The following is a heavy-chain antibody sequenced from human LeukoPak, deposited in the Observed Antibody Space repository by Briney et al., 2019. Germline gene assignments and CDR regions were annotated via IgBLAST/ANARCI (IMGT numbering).Heavy chain of an antibody. CDR2: ISSSSSTI. CDR3: ASPPLRGYSGYEDY. J-gene: IGHJ4*02. D-gene: IGHD5-12*01. Sequence: GSLRLSCAASGFTFSSYAMSWVRPAPGKGLEWVSYISSSSSTIYYADSVKGRFTISRDNAKNSLYLQMNSLRAEDTAVYYCASPPLRGYSGYEDYWGQGTLVTVSS. CDR1: GFTFSSYA. V-gene: IGHV3-48*01.